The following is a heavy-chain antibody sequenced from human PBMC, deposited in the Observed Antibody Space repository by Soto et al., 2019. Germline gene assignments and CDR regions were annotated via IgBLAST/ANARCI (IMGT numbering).Heavy chain of an antibody. CDR2: ISDSGTT. CDR1: DGSISSFW. D-gene: IGHD2-15*01. Sequence: VNPSETLSLTCTVSDGSISSFWWSWIRQPPGKGLEWIAYISDSGTTNYNPSLKSRVTISVDTSKNQFSLKLSSVTAADTAVYYCARVVGAAPFIYFDFWGEGSLVTVSS. J-gene: IGHJ4*02. CDR3: ARVVGAAPFIYFDF. V-gene: IGHV4-59*01.